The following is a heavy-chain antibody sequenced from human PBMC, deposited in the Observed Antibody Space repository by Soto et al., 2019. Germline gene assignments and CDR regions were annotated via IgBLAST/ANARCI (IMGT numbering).Heavy chain of an antibody. V-gene: IGHV4-4*02. CDR1: GGSISSSNW. J-gene: IGHJ3*01. Sequence: QVQLQESGPGLVKPSGTLSLTCAVSGGSISSSNWWSWVRQPPGKGLEWIGEIYLSGRPNYNPFLKRPATIPVDKSRNQSSPKLSSVPAADTAVYYCARFNSGTYYAAFDLWGQGKMVTVSS. D-gene: IGHD1-26*01. CDR2: IYLSGRP. CDR3: ARFNSGTYYAAFDL.